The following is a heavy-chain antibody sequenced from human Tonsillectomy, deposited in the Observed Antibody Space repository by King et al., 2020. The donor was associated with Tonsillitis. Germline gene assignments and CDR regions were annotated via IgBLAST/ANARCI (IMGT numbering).Heavy chain of an antibody. V-gene: IGHV4-30-2*05. Sequence: NPSLKSRVTISVDTSKNQFSLKLSSVTAADTAVYYCARGVTHGDLYYFDYW. D-gene: IGHD4-17*01. CDR3: ARGVTHGDLYYFDY. J-gene: IGHJ4*01.